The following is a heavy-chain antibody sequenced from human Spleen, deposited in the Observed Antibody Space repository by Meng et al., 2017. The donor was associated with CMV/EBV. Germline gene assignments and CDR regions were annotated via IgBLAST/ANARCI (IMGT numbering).Heavy chain of an antibody. CDR1: GGSISSTSYY. CDR3: AKEAGSSWYRDNWFDP. V-gene: IGHV4-39*02. J-gene: IGHJ5*02. CDR2: IYYNGA. Sequence: SETLSLTCSLSGGSISSTSYYWGWIRQPPGKGLEWIGSIYYNGAYYNPSLESRVTMSVDTSKTHFSLKLNSVTAADTAVYYCAKEAGSSWYRDNWFDPWGQGTLVTVSS. D-gene: IGHD6-13*01.